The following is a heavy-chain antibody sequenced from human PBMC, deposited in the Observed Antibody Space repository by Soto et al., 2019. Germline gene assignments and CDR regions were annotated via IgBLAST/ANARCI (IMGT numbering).Heavy chain of an antibody. V-gene: IGHV3-30*18. J-gene: IGHJ4*02. D-gene: IGHD1-26*01. CDR3: AKVGSHNFDY. Sequence: QVQQVESGGGVVQPGRSLRLSCAASGFTFSHYAMHWVRQAPGKGLEWVALMSYEGSNEYYADSVKGRFTISRDNSKNTLYLQMNSLRAEDTAVYYCAKVGSHNFDYWGQGTLVTVSP. CDR1: GFTFSHYA. CDR2: MSYEGSNE.